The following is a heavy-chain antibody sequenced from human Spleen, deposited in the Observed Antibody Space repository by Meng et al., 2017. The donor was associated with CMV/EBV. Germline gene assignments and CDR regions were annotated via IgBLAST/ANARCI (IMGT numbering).Heavy chain of an antibody. V-gene: IGHV3-11*04. J-gene: IGHJ6*02. CDR1: GFPFSDYY. CDR2: ISSSGSII. D-gene: IGHD3-3*01. CDR3: AKDAQEFGGHDYYYYGMDV. Sequence: GESLKISCAASGFPFSDYYMTWIRQAPGKGLEWLSHISSSGSIIYYADSVKGRFTISRDNAKESLYLQMKSLRAEDTAVYYCAKDAQEFGGHDYYYYGMDVWGQGTTVTVSS.